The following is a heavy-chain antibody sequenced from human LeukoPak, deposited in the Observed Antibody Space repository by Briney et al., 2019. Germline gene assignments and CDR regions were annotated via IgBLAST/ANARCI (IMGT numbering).Heavy chain of an antibody. CDR3: AKKGSLVSPGNYFDY. J-gene: IGHJ4*02. Sequence: GGSLRLSCAASGFTFSSYAMSWVRQGPGQGLEWVSSLDESGSATYYADSVKGRFTISRDNSKNTLYLQMDSLRAEDTAVYYCAKKGSLVSPGNYFDYWGQGTLVTVSS. V-gene: IGHV3-23*05. D-gene: IGHD2-2*01. CDR2: LDESGSAT. CDR1: GFTFSSYA.